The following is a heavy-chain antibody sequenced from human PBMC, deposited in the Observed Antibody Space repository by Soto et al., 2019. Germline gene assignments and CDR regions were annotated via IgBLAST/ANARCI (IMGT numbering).Heavy chain of an antibody. D-gene: IGHD4-17*01. CDR2: IDTDGSRK. CDR1: RFDFNTYW. J-gene: IGHJ6*02. Sequence: PWGSLRLTCATSRFDFNTYWMYWVRPATGKGLEWVANIDTDGSRKNYVDSVKGRFIISRDNAKNSLFLQMNSLRAEDTAVYYCGRVPLDGNYANGVDVWGQGTTVTVSS. V-gene: IGHV3-7*03. CDR3: GRVPLDGNYANGVDV.